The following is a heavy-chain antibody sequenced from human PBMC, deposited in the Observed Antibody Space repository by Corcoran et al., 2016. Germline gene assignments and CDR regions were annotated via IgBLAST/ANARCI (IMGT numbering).Heavy chain of an antibody. Sequence: QVQLQQWGAGLLKPSETLSLTCAVYGGSFSGYYWSWIRQPPGKGLEWIGEINHSGSTNYNPSLKRRVTISVDTSKNQFSLELSPVTAAATAVYYCARGRKDDGEIEGPCDYWGQGTLVTVAA. CDR3: ARGRKDDGEIEGPCDY. CDR1: GGSFSGYY. V-gene: IGHV4-34*01. CDR2: INHSGST. D-gene: IGHD4-17*01. J-gene: IGHJ4*02.